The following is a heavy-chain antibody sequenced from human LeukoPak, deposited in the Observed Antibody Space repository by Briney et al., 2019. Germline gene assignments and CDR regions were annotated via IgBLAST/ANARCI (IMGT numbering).Heavy chain of an antibody. CDR3: AKGTSSGWYYFDY. V-gene: IGHV4-59*08. D-gene: IGHD6-19*01. J-gene: IGHJ4*02. CDR1: GGSISSYY. Sequence: PSETLSLTCTLSGGSISSYYWSWIRQPPGKGLEWIGYIYYSGSTNYNPSLKSRVTIPVDTSKNQFSLKLDSVTAADTAVYYCAKGTSSGWYYFDYWGQGTLVTVSS. CDR2: IYYSGST.